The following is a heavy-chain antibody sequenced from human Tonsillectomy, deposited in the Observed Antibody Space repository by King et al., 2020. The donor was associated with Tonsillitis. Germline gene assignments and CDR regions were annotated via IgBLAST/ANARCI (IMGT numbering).Heavy chain of an antibody. V-gene: IGHV3-9*01. CDR2: INWSGGSL. J-gene: IGHJ4*02. Sequence: VQLVESGGGLVHPGGSLRLSCAASGFMFDDCAMHWVRQAPGKGLEWVSGINWSGGSLGYTVFVKGRFTISRDNAKNSLYLQMNSLRAEDTALYYCAKGIFGMITPFDYWGQGTLVTVSS. CDR1: GFMFDDCA. CDR3: AKGIFGMITPFDY. D-gene: IGHD3-16*01.